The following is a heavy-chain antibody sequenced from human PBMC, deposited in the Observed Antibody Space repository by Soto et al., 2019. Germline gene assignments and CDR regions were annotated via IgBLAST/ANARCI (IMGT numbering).Heavy chain of an antibody. V-gene: IGHV3-33*01. CDR2: IWYDGSNK. D-gene: IGHD3-10*01. CDR3: ARYGSGSYYNAAS. Sequence: PGGSLRLSCAASGSTFSSYGMHWVRQAPGKGLEWVAVIWYDGSNKYYADSVKGRFTISRDNSKNTLYLQMNSLRAEDTAVYYCARYGSGSYYNAASWGQGTLVTVSS. J-gene: IGHJ4*02. CDR1: GSTFSSYG.